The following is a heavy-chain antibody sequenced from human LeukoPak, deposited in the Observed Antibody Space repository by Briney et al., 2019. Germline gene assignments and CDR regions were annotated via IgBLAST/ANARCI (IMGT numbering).Heavy chain of an antibody. CDR2: ISYDGSNK. J-gene: IGHJ4*02. CDR3: ARVLYGDSLSTFDY. CDR1: GFTFSSYA. V-gene: IGHV3-30*04. D-gene: IGHD4-17*01. Sequence: GGSLRLSCAASGFTFSSYAMHWVRQAPGKGLEWGVVISYDGSNKYYADSVKGRFTISRDNSKNTLYLQMNSLRAEDTAVYYCARVLYGDSLSTFDYWGQGTLVTVSS.